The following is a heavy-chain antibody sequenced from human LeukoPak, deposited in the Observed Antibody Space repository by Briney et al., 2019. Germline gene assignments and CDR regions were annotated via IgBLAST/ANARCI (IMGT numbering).Heavy chain of an antibody. CDR3: ARRRGYGSRDAFDI. D-gene: IGHD5-18*01. V-gene: IGHV3-21*01. Sequence: GGSLRLSCAASGFTFSSYSMNWVRQAPGKGLEWVSSISSSSSYIYYADSVKGRFTISRDNAKNSLYLRMNSLRAEDTAVYYCARRRGYGSRDAFDIWGQGTMVTVSS. CDR2: ISSSSSYI. CDR1: GFTFSSYS. J-gene: IGHJ3*02.